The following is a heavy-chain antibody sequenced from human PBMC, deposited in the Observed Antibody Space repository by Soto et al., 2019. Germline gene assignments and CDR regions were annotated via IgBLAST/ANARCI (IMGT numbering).Heavy chain of an antibody. CDR3: AREVGYEFIARFDP. Sequence: QVQLVQSGAEVKKPGASVKVSCKASGYTFTGYYMHWVRQAPGQGLEWMGWINPNSGGTNYAQKFQGGVTMTRDTSISTDYMEPSRLRSDDTAVYYGAREVGYEFIARFDPWGQGTLVTVSS. CDR2: INPNSGGT. V-gene: IGHV1-2*02. D-gene: IGHD3-3*01. J-gene: IGHJ5*02. CDR1: GYTFTGYY.